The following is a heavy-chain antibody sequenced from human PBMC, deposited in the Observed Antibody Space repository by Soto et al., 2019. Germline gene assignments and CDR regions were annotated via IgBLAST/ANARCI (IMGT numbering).Heavy chain of an antibody. Sequence: GGSLRLSCAASVFTFSSYAMSWVRQAPGKVLEWVSAISGSGGSTYYADSVKGRFTISRDNSKNTLYLQMNSLRAEDTAVYYCAKEGGYLINCFDYGGQETLVPVSS. J-gene: IGHJ4*02. CDR2: ISGSGGST. CDR1: VFTFSSYA. CDR3: AKEGGYLINCFDY. D-gene: IGHD5-12*01. V-gene: IGHV3-23*01.